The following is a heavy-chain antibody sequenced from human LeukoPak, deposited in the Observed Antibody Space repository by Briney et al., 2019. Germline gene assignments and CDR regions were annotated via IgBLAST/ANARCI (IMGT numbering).Heavy chain of an antibody. CDR2: NNHSQNT. CDR1: RHPLIDYY. CDR3: ARVARGVIMPPWYFDL. D-gene: IGHD3-10*01. Sequence: ETLPQTCAIHRHPLIDYYRTTNPQPPAKGQERNRHNNHSQNTNHNPSLKSRVTISVDTSKNQFSLKLSSVTAADTAVYYCARVARGVIMPPWYFDLWGRGTLVTVSS. V-gene: IGHV4-34*01. J-gene: IGHJ2*01.